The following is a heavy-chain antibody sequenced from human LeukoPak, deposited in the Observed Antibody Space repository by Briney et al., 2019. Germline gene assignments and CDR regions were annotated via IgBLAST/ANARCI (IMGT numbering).Heavy chain of an antibody. D-gene: IGHD2-8*02. Sequence: GGPLRLSCAASGFTFSSYWMHWVRQAPGKGLVWVSHINSDGSNTCYADSVKGRFTISRDNAKSSLDLQMNSLRAEDTAIYYCARGPLMTYCTGASCHHLGYWGQGTLVTVSS. CDR2: INSDGSNT. J-gene: IGHJ4*02. CDR1: GFTFSSYW. CDR3: ARGPLMTYCTGASCHHLGY. V-gene: IGHV3-74*01.